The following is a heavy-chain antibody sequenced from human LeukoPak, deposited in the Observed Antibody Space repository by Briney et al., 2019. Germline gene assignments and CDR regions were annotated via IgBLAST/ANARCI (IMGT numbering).Heavy chain of an antibody. J-gene: IGHJ4*02. CDR1: GFSFDDHA. CDR2: IKPDGSQI. CDR3: ARDLNWETY. V-gene: IGHV3-7*01. D-gene: IGHD1-1*01. Sequence: GGSLRLSCAASGFSFDDHAMHWVRQAPGKGLEWVANIKPDGSQIYYVDSVKGRFTISRDNAKNSLYLQMNSLRAEDTAVYYCARDLNWETYWGQGTLVTVSS.